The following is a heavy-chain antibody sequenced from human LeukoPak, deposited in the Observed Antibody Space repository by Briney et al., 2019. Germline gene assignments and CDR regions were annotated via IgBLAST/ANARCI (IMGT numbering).Heavy chain of an antibody. CDR2: ISGSGDAT. Sequence: GGSLRLSCVASGFTFSSYSMNWVRQAPGKGLEWVSAISGSGDATFYTDSVKGRFTISRDNSKNTLYLQMNNLRVEDTAVYYCAKGHFASSSFFDYWGQGTLVTVSS. CDR1: GFTFSSYS. D-gene: IGHD6-6*01. CDR3: AKGHFASSSFFDY. V-gene: IGHV3-23*01. J-gene: IGHJ4*02.